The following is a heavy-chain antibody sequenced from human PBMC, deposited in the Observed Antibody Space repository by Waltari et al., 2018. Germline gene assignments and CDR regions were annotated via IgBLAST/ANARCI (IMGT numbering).Heavy chain of an antibody. CDR1: GGSFSGYY. CDR2: INQSGST. CDR3: ARLGGLRGY. V-gene: IGHV4-34*01. D-gene: IGHD3-16*01. J-gene: IGHJ4*02. Sequence: QVQLQQWGAGLLKPSETLSLSCAVYGGSFSGYYWSWIRQPPGKGREWIGEINQSGSTNYNPSLKSRVTISVDTSKNQFSLKLSSVTAADTAVYYCARLGGLRGYWGQGTLVTVSS.